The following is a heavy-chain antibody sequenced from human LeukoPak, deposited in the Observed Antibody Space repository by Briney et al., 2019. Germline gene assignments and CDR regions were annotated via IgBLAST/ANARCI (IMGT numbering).Heavy chain of an antibody. CDR1: GGSISSSTYY. V-gene: IGHV4-39*01. J-gene: IGHJ4*02. CDR3: ARLIAAAGRGIDH. D-gene: IGHD6-13*01. CDR2: IYYSGST. Sequence: SETLSLTCTVSGGSISSSTYYWGWIRQPPGKGLEWIGSIYYSGSTYYNPSLKSPVTISVDTSKNQFSPKLTSVTAADTAVYYCARLIAAAGRGIDHWGQGTLVTVSS.